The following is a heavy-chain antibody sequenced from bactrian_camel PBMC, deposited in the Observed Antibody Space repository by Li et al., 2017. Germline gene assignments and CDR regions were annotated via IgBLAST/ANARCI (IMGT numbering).Heavy chain of an antibody. CDR2: IATGSGTT. J-gene: IGHJ6*01. D-gene: IGHD4*01. V-gene: IGHV3S54*01. CDR1: GYSSSNNC. Sequence: QVQLVESGGGSVQAGGSLRLSRAGSGYSSSNNCVGWFRQSPGKEREGVASIATGSGTTYYVDSVKDRFTISQYDAKGAKNTVYLEMNSLNPGDTAMYYCAARAARWGSCRTIAPTDFGYWGQGTQVTVS. CDR3: AARAARWGSCRTIAPTDFGY.